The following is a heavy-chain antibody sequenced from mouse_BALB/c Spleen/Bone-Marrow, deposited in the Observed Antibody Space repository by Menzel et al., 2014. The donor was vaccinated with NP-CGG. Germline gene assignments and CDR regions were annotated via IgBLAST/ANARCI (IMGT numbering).Heavy chain of an antibody. V-gene: IGHV1-7*01. J-gene: IGHJ2*01. CDR2: INPNTGYT. CDR3: ARERYAGYYFDY. D-gene: IGHD2-3*01. CDR1: GYTFTSYW. Sequence: VQLQQSGAELAKPGASVKMSCKASGYTFTSYWMHWVKQRPGQGLEWIGYINPNTGYTEYNQKFKDKATLTADKSSSTAYMQLSSLTSEDSAVYYCARERYAGYYFDYWGQGTTRTVSS.